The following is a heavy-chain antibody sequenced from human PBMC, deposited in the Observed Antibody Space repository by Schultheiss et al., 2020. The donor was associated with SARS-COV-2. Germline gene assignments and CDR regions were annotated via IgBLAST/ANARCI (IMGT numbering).Heavy chain of an antibody. D-gene: IGHD7-27*01. Sequence: GGSLRLSCAVSASTFDSFDMHWVRQAPGKGLEWVAVIWYDGSNKYYADSVKGRFTISRDNSKNTLYLQIDNLRAEDTAVYYCARELNWGDDAFDIWGQGTKVTVSS. CDR1: ASTFDSFD. V-gene: IGHV3-33*08. CDR3: ARELNWGDDAFDI. CDR2: IWYDGSNK. J-gene: IGHJ3*02.